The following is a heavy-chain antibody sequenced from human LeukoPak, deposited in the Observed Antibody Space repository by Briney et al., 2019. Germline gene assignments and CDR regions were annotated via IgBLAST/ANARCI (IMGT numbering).Heavy chain of an antibody. D-gene: IGHD3-10*01. CDR3: AKVGVRWFGETD. CDR2: ISGSGGST. V-gene: IGHV3-23*01. CDR1: GFTVSSNY. Sequence: GGSLRLSCAASGFTVSSNYINWVRQAPGKGLEWVSAISGSGGSTYYADSVKGRFTISRDNSKNTLYLQMNSLRAEDTAVYYCAKVGVRWFGETDWGQGTLVTVSS. J-gene: IGHJ4*02.